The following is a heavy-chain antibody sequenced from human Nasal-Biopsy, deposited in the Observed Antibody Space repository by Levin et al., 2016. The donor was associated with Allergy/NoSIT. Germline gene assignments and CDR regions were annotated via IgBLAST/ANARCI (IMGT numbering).Heavy chain of an antibody. CDR1: GFTFRSYT. J-gene: IGHJ6*02. Sequence: GGSLRLSCAASGFTFRSYTLYWVRQAPGKGLECVAVVSYDGSNKYYADSVKGRFTISRDISRNTLHLQMNSLRAEDTAMYYCARDSSEFGDYDYYYALDVWGQGTTVTVSS. CDR3: ARDSSEFGDYDYYYALDV. CDR2: VSYDGSNK. V-gene: IGHV3-30-3*01. D-gene: IGHD4-17*01.